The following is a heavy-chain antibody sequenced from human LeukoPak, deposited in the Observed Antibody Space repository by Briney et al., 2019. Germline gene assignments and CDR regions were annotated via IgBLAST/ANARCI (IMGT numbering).Heavy chain of an antibody. D-gene: IGHD3-10*01. CDR3: ARSRELLDFDT. CDR1: GYTFSDYT. Sequence: ASVKVSCKTSGYTFSDYTIHWVRQAPGLGLEWMGWINPSSNAANYAQRFEGRVSLTRDTSISTADMVLTSLTSDDTGVYYCARSRELLDFDTWGQGTLVSVSS. V-gene: IGHV1-2*02. J-gene: IGHJ4*02. CDR2: INPSSNAA.